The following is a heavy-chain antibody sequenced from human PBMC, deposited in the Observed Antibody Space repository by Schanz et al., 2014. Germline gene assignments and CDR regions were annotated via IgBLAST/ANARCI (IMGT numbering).Heavy chain of an antibody. J-gene: IGHJ5*02. Sequence: QVLLVQSGAEVKKPGASVKASCKASGYRFIGYYVHWVRQAPGQGLEWMGRVSPSSGGTNYAQNFQGRVTMTKDTSINPVYMELSTLTSDDTAVYYCARESVSRTRLFDPWGQGTLVTVSS. CDR3: ARESVSRTRLFDP. V-gene: IGHV1-2*06. D-gene: IGHD3-3*01. CDR2: VSPSSGGT. CDR1: GYRFIGYY.